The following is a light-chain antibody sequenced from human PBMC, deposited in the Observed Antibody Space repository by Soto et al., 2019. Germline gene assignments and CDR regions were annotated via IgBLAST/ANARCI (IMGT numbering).Light chain of an antibody. CDR2: GAS. CDR3: QTYDSWPL. V-gene: IGKV3-15*01. J-gene: IGKJ5*01. Sequence: ETVMSPSPATLSVTPGERATLSCRASQSVNSNLAWYQQKPGQAPRVVVYGASTRATGIPARFSGSGSGTGFTLTISGLQSEDFAVYYCQTYDSWPLFGQGTLPE. CDR1: QSVNSN.